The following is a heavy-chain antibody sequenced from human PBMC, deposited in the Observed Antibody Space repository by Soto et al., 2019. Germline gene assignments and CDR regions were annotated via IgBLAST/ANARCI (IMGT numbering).Heavy chain of an antibody. V-gene: IGHV1-18*01. Sequence: QVQLMQSGDEVRKPGSSVKVSCKASGYIFVNYGIAWVRQAPGQGLEWMGWISPDSGNTHYASKVQGRLTMTTDTSTSTAYMDRGSLTSDDTAVYYCAMVDNYVTPTPQDVWGQGTTVTVSS. CDR1: GYIFVNYG. J-gene: IGHJ6*02. CDR2: ISPDSGNT. D-gene: IGHD3-16*01. CDR3: AMVDNYVTPTPQDV.